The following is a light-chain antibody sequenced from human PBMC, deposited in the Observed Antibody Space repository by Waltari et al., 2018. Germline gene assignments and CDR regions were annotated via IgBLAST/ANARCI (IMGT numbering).Light chain of an antibody. J-gene: IGKJ1*01. CDR1: QNIDGF. V-gene: IGKV1-39*01. CDR3: QQYYSSPAT. CDR2: AAS. Sequence: DIQMTQSPSSLSASVGDRVTITCRASQNIDGFLHWYQQKPGKAPKVLIYAASTLQSGVPSRFSGSGSGTDFTLTISCLQSEDFAIYYCQQYYSSPATFGQGTKVEIK.